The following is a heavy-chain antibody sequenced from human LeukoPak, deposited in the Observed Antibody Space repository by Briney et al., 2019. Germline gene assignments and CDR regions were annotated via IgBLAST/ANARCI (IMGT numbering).Heavy chain of an antibody. Sequence: ESGGSLRLSCAASGNYWMHWVRQVPGKGLVWVSHINGDGSWTSYADSVKGRFTISKDNAKNTVYLQMNSLRAEDTAVYYCVSFYETYWGRGTLVTVSS. CDR1: GNYW. CDR2: INGDGSWT. J-gene: IGHJ4*02. D-gene: IGHD2/OR15-2a*01. V-gene: IGHV3-74*01. CDR3: VSFYETY.